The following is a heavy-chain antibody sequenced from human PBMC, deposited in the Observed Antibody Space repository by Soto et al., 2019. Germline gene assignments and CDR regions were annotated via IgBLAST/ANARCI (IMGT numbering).Heavy chain of an antibody. CDR2: INSNGDAR. J-gene: IGHJ5*02. Sequence: GGSLRLSCEASDFSFSNYAMNWVRQDPGKGLKWISSINSNGDARYYADSVKGRFTVSRDNANNSLYLQMNNLRVEDTAVYYCARDFWFDPWGQGTLVTVSS. CDR3: ARDFWFDP. V-gene: IGHV3-48*01. CDR1: DFSFSNYA.